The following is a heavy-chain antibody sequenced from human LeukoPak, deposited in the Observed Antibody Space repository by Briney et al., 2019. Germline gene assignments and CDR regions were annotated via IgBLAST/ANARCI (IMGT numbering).Heavy chain of an antibody. V-gene: IGHV1-46*01. J-gene: IGHJ4*02. CDR2: IDPSGGST. Sequence: GASVKVSCKASGYXFTSYGISWVRQAPGQGLEWMGIIDPSGGSTSYAQKFQGRVTMTRDTSTSTVYMELSSLRSEDTAVYYCARDKSGTTQGDLDYWGQGTLVTVSS. CDR1: GYXFTSYG. D-gene: IGHD1-1*01. CDR3: ARDKSGTTQGDLDY.